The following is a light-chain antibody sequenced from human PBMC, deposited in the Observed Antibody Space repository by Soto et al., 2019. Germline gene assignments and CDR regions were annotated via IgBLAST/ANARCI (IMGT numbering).Light chain of an antibody. Sequence: QPVLTQLPSVSRALGQRVTISGTGSRSNIGAGYDVHRYQQLPGTAPKLLIYGHTNRPSGVPDRFSGSRSGTSASLAISGLQAEDEADYYCQSHDSSLSTYVVGTGPKVTV. V-gene: IGLV1-40*01. CDR2: GHT. J-gene: IGLJ1*01. CDR3: QSHDSSLSTYV. CDR1: RSNIGAGYD.